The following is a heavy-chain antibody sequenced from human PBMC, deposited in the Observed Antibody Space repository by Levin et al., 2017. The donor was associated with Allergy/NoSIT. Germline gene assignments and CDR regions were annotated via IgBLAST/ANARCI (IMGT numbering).Heavy chain of an antibody. D-gene: IGHD1-1*01. Sequence: EASVKVSCAASGFTFSDYAMTWVRQAPGKGLEWVSAITGGGFNTYYGDSVKGRFTVSRDNSKNTLYLEMNSLRAEDTAVYYCAKKQGGTSGFSFDVWGQGTMVTVSS. J-gene: IGHJ3*01. CDR2: ITGGGFNT. CDR1: GFTFSDYA. V-gene: IGHV3-23*01. CDR3: AKKQGGTSGFSFDV.